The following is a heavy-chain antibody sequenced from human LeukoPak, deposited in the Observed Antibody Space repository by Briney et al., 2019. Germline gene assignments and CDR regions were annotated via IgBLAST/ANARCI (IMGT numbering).Heavy chain of an antibody. V-gene: IGHV4-39*07. CDR1: GGSISSGDYY. CDR2: INHSGST. J-gene: IGHJ4*02. D-gene: IGHD3-10*01. CDR3: ARGRLGSGSYYTDFDY. Sequence: SETLSLTCTVSGGSISSGDYYWGWIRQPPGKGLEWIGEINHSGSTNYNPSLKSRVTISVDTSKNQFSLKLSSVTAADTAVYYCARGRLGSGSYYTDFDYWGQGTLVTVSS.